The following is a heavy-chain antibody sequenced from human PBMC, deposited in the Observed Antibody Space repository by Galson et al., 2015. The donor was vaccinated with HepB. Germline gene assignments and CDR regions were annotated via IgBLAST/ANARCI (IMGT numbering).Heavy chain of an antibody. CDR2: ISSSSSYT. J-gene: IGHJ4*02. CDR1: GFTFSDYY. V-gene: IGHV3-11*06. CDR3: ARVIVLLWFGEEDYFDY. Sequence: SLRLSCAASGFTFSDYYMSWIRQAPGKGLEWVSYISSSSSYTNYADSVKGRFTISRDNAKNSLYLQMNSLRAEDTAVYYCARVIVLLWFGEEDYFDYWGQGTLVTVSS. D-gene: IGHD3-10*01.